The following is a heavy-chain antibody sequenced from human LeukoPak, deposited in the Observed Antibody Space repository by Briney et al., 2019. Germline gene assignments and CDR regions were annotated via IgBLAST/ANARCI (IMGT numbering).Heavy chain of an antibody. CDR2: IRYDGRNK. D-gene: IGHD1-26*01. V-gene: IGHV3-30*02. CDR1: GFIFSSYG. J-gene: IGHJ4*02. Sequence: PGGSLRLSCAASGFIFSSYGMHWVRQAPGKGLEWVAFIRYDGRNKYYADSVKGRFTISRDNSKNTLYLQMNSLRGEDTAVYYCAKDPLRERIVGSTTRGVNDYWGQGTLVTVSS. CDR3: AKDPLRERIVGSTTRGVNDY.